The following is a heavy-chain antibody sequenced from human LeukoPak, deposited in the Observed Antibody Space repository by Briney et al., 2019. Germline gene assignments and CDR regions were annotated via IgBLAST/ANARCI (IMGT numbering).Heavy chain of an antibody. Sequence: ASVKVSCKASGYTFTSYGISWVRQALGQGLEWMGWISAYNGNTNYAQKLQGRVTMTTDTSTSTAYMELRSLRSDDTAVYYCARIRDTVFWSGYYHKRYYFDYWGQGTLVTVSS. J-gene: IGHJ4*02. V-gene: IGHV1-18*01. D-gene: IGHD3-3*01. CDR3: ARIRDTVFWSGYYHKRYYFDY. CDR2: ISAYNGNT. CDR1: GYTFTSYG.